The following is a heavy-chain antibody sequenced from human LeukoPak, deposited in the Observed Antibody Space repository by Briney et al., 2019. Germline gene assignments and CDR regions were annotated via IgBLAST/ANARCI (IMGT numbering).Heavy chain of an antibody. CDR1: GFTFDDYA. Sequence: PGRSLRLSCAASGFTFDDYAMHWVRQAPGKGLEWVSGISWNSGSIGYADSVKGRFTISRDNAKNSLYLQMNSLRAEDTALYYCAAVAGEGDYWGQGTLVTVSS. CDR2: ISWNSGSI. J-gene: IGHJ4*02. CDR3: AAVAGEGDY. V-gene: IGHV3-9*01. D-gene: IGHD6-19*01.